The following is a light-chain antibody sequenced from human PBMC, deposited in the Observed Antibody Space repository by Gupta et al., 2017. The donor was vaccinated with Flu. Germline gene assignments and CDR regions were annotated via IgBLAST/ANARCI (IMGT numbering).Light chain of an antibody. J-gene: IGLJ3*02. CDR1: SSNIISNY. Sequence: SVLPQPPSASGTPGQRVTISCSGSSSNIISNYVNWYQQLPGTAPKLLIYRNDQRPSGVPDRFSGSKSGTSASLAISGLRSEDEADYYCAAWDDSLNDGLFGGGTKLTVL. V-gene: IGLV1-47*01. CDR2: RND. CDR3: AAWDDSLNDGL.